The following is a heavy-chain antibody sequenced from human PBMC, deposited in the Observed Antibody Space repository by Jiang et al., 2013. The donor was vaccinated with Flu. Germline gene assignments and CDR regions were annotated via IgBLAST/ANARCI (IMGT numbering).Heavy chain of an antibody. J-gene: IGHJ3*02. CDR3: ARPTPYSNYVDAFDI. CDR2: IYPGDSDT. D-gene: IGHD4-11*01. V-gene: IGHV5-51*01. Sequence: WVRQMPGKGLEWMGIIYPGDSDTRYSPSFQGHVTISADKSISTAYLQWSSLKASDTAMYYCARPTPYSNYVDAFDIWGQGTMVTVSS.